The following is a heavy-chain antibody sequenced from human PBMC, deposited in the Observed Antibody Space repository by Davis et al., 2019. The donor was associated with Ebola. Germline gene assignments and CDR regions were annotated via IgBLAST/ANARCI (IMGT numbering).Heavy chain of an antibody. D-gene: IGHD3-10*01. CDR1: GGSVSSGSHY. CDR2: IHYSGIT. J-gene: IGHJ4*02. CDR3: ARGGRGTLNYVDY. V-gene: IGHV4-61*01. Sequence: PSETLSLTCTVSGGSVSSGSHYWSWIRQPPGKGLEWIGYIHYSGITNYKSSLTSRVTISVDTSKNKLPLKLRSVTAGDTAVYYCARGGRGTLNYVDYWGQGTLVTVSS.